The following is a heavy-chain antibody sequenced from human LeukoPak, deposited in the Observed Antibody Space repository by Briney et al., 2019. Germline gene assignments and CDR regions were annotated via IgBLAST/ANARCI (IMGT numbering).Heavy chain of an antibody. V-gene: IGHV1-69*04. D-gene: IGHD3-10*01. J-gene: IGHJ4*02. CDR1: GGTFSSYA. CDR2: IIPILGIA. CDR3: ARADYGSGSYYMNY. Sequence: SVKVSCKASGGTFSSYAISWVRQAPGQGLERMGRIIPILGIANYAQKFQGRVTITADKSTSTAYMELSSLRSEDTAVYYCARADYGSGSYYMNYWGQGTLVTVSS.